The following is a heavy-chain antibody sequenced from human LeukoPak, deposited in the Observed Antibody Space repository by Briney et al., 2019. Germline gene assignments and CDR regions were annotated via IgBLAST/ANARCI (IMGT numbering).Heavy chain of an antibody. D-gene: IGHD3-22*01. CDR3: AREKGYYDSSGYNKGGFDY. CDR1: GYTFTGYY. Sequence: GASVKVSCKASGYTFTGYYMHWVRQAPGQGLEWMGWINPNSGGTNYAQKFQGRVTMTRDTSISTAYMELSRLRSDDTAVYYCAREKGYYDSSGYNKGGFDYWGQGTLVTVSS. V-gene: IGHV1-2*02. CDR2: INPNSGGT. J-gene: IGHJ4*02.